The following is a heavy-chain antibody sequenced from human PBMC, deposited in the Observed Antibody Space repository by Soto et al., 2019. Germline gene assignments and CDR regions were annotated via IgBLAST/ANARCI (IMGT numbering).Heavy chain of an antibody. CDR3: ARVPYYGYSYGYYYYGMDV. J-gene: IGHJ6*02. CDR1: GGTFSSYS. V-gene: IGHV1-69*13. Sequence: GASVNVSCKSSGGTFSSYSMSWVRQAPGQGLECMGWIIPICGTANYAQKFQGRVTITADESTSTAYMELSSLRSEDTAVYYCARVPYYGYSYGYYYYGMDVWGQGTTATVSS. CDR2: IIPICGTA. D-gene: IGHD5-18*01.